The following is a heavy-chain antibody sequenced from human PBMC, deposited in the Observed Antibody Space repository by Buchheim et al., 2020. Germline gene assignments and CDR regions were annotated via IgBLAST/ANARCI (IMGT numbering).Heavy chain of an antibody. V-gene: IGHV3-48*02. CDR1: GFTFSSYS. CDR2: ISSSSSTI. D-gene: IGHD3-3*01. CDR3: ARSVEPYYDFWSGYYKPYYYGMDV. J-gene: IGHJ6*02. Sequence: EVQLVESGGGLVQPGGSLRLSCAASGFTFSSYSMNWVRQAPGKGLEWVSYISSSSSTIYYADSVKGRFTISRDNAKNSLYLQMNSLRDEDTAVYYCARSVEPYYDFWSGYYKPYYYGMDVWGQGTT.